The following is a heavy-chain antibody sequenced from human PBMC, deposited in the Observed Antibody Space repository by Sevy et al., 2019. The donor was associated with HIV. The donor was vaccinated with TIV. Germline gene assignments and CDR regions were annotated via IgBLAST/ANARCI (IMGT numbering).Heavy chain of an antibody. Sequence: GGSLRLSCAASGFTFDDYAMHWVRQAPGKGLEWVSGISWNSGSIGYADSVKGRVTISRDNAKNSLYLQMNSLRAEDTALYYCAKDGANCSGGSCYSISDYYYGMDVWGQGTTVTVSS. J-gene: IGHJ6*02. CDR3: AKDGANCSGGSCYSISDYYYGMDV. CDR1: GFTFDDYA. CDR2: ISWNSGSI. V-gene: IGHV3-9*01. D-gene: IGHD2-15*01.